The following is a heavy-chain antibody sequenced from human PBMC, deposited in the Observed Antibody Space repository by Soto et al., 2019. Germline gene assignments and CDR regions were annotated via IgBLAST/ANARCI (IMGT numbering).Heavy chain of an antibody. CDR2: IYHSGST. J-gene: IGHJ5*02. CDR1: GGSISSGGYS. D-gene: IGHD1-1*01. V-gene: IGHV4-30-2*01. Sequence: PSETVSLTCAVSGGSISSGGYSWNWIRQPLGKGLEWIGYIYHSGSTYYNPSLKSRVTISVDKSKNQFSLKLTSVTAADTAVYYCARDQLEGNWFDPWGQGTLVTVSS. CDR3: ARDQLEGNWFDP.